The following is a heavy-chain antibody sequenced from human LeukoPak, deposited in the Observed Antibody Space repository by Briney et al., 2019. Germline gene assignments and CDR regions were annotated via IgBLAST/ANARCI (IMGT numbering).Heavy chain of an antibody. CDR2: SYTSGSI. CDR3: ARGLYSSTYYFYYMDV. Sequence: PSETLSLTCTVSADSISGYSWNWVRQPAGKGLEWIGRSYTSGSINYNPSLKSRVTVSVDTSKNQFSLEVTSVTAADTAVYYCARGLYSSTYYFYYMDVWGKGTTVTVSS. D-gene: IGHD6-13*01. V-gene: IGHV4-4*07. CDR1: ADSISGYS. J-gene: IGHJ6*03.